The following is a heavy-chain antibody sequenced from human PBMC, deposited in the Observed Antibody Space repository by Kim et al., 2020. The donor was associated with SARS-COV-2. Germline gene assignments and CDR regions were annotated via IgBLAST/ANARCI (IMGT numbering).Heavy chain of an antibody. CDR3: AREIAAAGTLVGNYY. CDR1: GFTFSSYW. CDR2: IKQDGSEK. J-gene: IGHJ4*02. D-gene: IGHD6-13*01. V-gene: IGHV3-7*01. Sequence: GGSLRLSCAASGFTFSSYWMSWVRQAPGKGLEWVANIKQDGSEKYYVDSVKGRFTISRDNAKNSLYLQMNSLRAEDTAVYYCAREIAAAGTLVGNYYWGQGTLVTVSS.